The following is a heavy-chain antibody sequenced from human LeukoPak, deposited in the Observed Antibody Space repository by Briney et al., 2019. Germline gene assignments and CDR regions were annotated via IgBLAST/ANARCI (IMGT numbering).Heavy chain of an antibody. V-gene: IGHV1-18*01. Sequence: ASVNVSCKASGYTFTSYSIAWVRQAPGQGLEWMGWVITSNGNSSYAERLQGRVAMTTDTSTSTVYLELRSLRADDTAVYYCTRAYYYDSSNIDFWGQGTLVTVSS. J-gene: IGHJ4*02. CDR3: TRAYYYDSSNIDF. CDR2: VITSNGNS. D-gene: IGHD3-22*01. CDR1: GYTFTSYS.